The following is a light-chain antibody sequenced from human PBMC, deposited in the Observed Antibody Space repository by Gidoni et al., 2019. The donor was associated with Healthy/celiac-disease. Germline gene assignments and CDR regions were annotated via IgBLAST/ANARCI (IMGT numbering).Light chain of an antibody. CDR3: QQYNIYSWT. Sequence: DIQMTQSPSTLSAYVGDRVTITCRASQSISSWLAWYQQKPGKAPKLLIYQASSLESGVPSSFSGSGSGTEFTLTISSLQPDDFATYYCQQYNIYSWTFGQGPKVEIK. CDR1: QSISSW. CDR2: QAS. V-gene: IGKV1-5*03. J-gene: IGKJ1*01.